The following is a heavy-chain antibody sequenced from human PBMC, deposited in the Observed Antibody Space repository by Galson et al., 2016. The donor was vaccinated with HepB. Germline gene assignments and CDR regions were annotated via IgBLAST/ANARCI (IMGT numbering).Heavy chain of an antibody. CDR1: GLSVSNSY. V-gene: IGHV3-53*01. J-gene: IGHJ4*02. CDR2: LYAAGSK. CDR3: SRDKSYGGQEVY. Sequence: SLRLSCAASGLSVSNSYMSWVRQAPGKGLEWVSVLYAAGSKFYAGSAKGRFTISRDNSKNPLYLQMNSLGVEDTAVYYCSRDKSYGGQEVYWGRGTLVTVSS. D-gene: IGHD4-23*01.